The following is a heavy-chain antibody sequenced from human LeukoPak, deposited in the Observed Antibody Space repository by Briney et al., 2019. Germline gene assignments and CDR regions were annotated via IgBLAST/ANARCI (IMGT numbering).Heavy chain of an antibody. CDR1: RFTFSNYW. V-gene: IGHV3-74*01. CDR2: INPDGSST. D-gene: IGHD3-16*01. J-gene: IGHJ4*02. Sequence: PGGSLRLSCAAPRFTFSNYWMHWVCQAPGKGLVWVSRINPDGSSTTYADSVKGRFTISRDNSKDTLYLQMNSLRVEDTTVYYCASTIGPSDYWGQGTLVTVSS. CDR3: ASTIGPSDY.